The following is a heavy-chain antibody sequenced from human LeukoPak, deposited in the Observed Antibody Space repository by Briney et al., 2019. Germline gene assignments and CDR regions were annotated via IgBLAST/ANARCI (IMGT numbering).Heavy chain of an antibody. D-gene: IGHD3-3*01. CDR1: GGSISSYY. CDR3: ARDRSHYDFWSGYYTGDYYYGMDV. Sequence: SKTLSLTCTVSGGSISSYYWSWIRQPPGKGLEWIGYIYYSGSTNYNPSLKSRVTISVDTSKNQFSLKLSSVTAADTAVYYCARDRSHYDFWSGYYTGDYYYGMDVWGQGTTVTVSS. V-gene: IGHV4-59*01. CDR2: IYYSGST. J-gene: IGHJ6*02.